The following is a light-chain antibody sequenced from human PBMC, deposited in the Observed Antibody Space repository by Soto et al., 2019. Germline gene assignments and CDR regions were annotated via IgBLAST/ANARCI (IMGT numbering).Light chain of an antibody. CDR2: GAS. Sequence: EIVLTQSTCTLSFSPWERSALSCMASQTVSSSSLAWYQQKPGQAPRLLIFGASTRAAGFPDRFSGSGSGTDFTLTISRLEPEDFAVYYCQQYGSSPRTFGQGTKVDIK. CDR3: QQYGSSPRT. V-gene: IGKV3-20*01. J-gene: IGKJ1*01. CDR1: QTVSSSS.